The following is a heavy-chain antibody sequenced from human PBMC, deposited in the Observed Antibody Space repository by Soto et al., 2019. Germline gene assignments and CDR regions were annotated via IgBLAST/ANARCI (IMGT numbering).Heavy chain of an antibody. CDR1: GYSFTRYL. V-gene: IGHV5-51*01. D-gene: IGHD5-12*01. CDR3: VRYDLRGRYYHYGTDL. J-gene: IGHJ6*02. Sequence: PGESLQISCKGSGYSFTRYLIGWVRQMPGKGLEWVGIIYPGDLDTRYSPSFRGQVTISADRSTSTAYLQWNSLKASDTAIYYCVRYDLRGRYYHYGTDLWGQGTTLTVSS. CDR2: IYPGDLDT.